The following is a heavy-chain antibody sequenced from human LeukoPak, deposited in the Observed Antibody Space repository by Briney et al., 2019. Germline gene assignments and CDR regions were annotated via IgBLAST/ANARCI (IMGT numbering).Heavy chain of an antibody. V-gene: IGHV4-30-2*01. Sequence: SQTLSLTCAVSGGSISSGGYSWSWIRQPPGKGLEWIGYIYHSGSTYYNPSLKSRVTISVDRSKNQFSLKLSSVTAADTAVYYCATSHSGSYSYYYGMDVWGQGTTVTVSS. CDR2: IYHSGST. D-gene: IGHD3-10*01. CDR1: GGSISSGGYS. J-gene: IGHJ6*02. CDR3: ATSHSGSYSYYYGMDV.